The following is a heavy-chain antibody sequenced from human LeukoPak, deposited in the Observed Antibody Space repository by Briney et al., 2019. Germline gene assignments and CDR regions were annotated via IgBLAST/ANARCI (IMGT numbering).Heavy chain of an antibody. Sequence: GGSLRLSCAASGFTFSDYTMNWVRQAPGKGLEWVSYISSSSGTTYYADSVKGRFTISRDNAKNSLYLQMNSLRAEDTAVYYCASRSALVDTTTYWGQGTLVTVSS. J-gene: IGHJ4*02. CDR2: ISSSSGTT. CDR1: GFTFSDYT. D-gene: IGHD5-12*01. V-gene: IGHV3-48*01. CDR3: ASRSALVDTTTY.